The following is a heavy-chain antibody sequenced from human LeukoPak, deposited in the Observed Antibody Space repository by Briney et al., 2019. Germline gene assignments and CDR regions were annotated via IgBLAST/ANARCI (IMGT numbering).Heavy chain of an antibody. J-gene: IGHJ3*01. CDR1: VDSINTNHFF. Sequence: SEALSLSCTVSVDSINTNHFFCNWLRQPAGKGLEWIGRIYTSGTTQYNPSLNSRVTMSIDTSRNQFSLTLKSATAADTAVYYCARYREPYDHLPHALDVWGQGTMVTVSS. D-gene: IGHD1-26*01. CDR2: IYTSGTT. CDR3: ARYREPYDHLPHALDV. V-gene: IGHV4-61*02.